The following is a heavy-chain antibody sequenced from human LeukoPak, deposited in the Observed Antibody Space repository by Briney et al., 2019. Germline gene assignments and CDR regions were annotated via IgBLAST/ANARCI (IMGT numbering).Heavy chain of an antibody. Sequence: PGGSLRLSCAASGFTFRNAWMSWVRQAPGKGLEWVSIIYSGGSTFYADSVKGRFTISRDNSKNTLYLQMNSLRAEDTAVYYCARDPYDILTGYYYYYYYYMDVWGKGTTVTVSS. CDR1: GFTFRNAW. V-gene: IGHV3-53*01. CDR3: ARDPYDILTGYYYYYYYYMDV. CDR2: IYSGGST. D-gene: IGHD3-9*01. J-gene: IGHJ6*03.